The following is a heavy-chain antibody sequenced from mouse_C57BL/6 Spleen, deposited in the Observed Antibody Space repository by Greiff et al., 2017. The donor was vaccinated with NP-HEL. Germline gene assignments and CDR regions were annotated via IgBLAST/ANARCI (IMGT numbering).Heavy chain of an antibody. V-gene: IGHV10-1*01. CDR2: IRSKSNNNAT. D-gene: IGHD2-1*01. J-gene: IGHJ3*01. CDR3: VKDYGNYGFAY. CDR1: GFSFNTYA. Sequence: GGGLVQPKGSLKLPCADSGFSFNTYAMNWVRQAPGKGLEWVARIRSKSNNNATYYADSVKDRFTISRDDSESMLYLQMNNLKTEDTAMYYCVKDYGNYGFAYWGQGTLVTVSA.